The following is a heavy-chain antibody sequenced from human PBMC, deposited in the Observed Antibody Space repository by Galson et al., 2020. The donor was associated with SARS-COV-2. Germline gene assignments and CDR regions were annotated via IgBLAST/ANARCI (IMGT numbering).Heavy chain of an antibody. J-gene: IGHJ6*02. CDR3: ARDPAPLYGDNYYYGMDV. V-gene: IGHV4-59*01. CDR1: DGPMSSYY. Sequence: ETSETLSLTCSVSDGPMSSYYWSWIRQPPGKGLEWIGYISYSGSATYNTSLRSRVTISVALSKNQFSLKVTSVTAADTAVYYCARDPAPLYGDNYYYGMDVWGRGTTVTVSS. D-gene: IGHD4-17*01. CDR2: ISYSGSA.